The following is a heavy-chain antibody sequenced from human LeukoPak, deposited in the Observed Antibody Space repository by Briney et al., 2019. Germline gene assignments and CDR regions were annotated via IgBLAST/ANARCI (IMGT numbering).Heavy chain of an antibody. J-gene: IGHJ4*02. Sequence: WASVKVSCKASGYTFTGYYMHWVRQAPGQGLEWMGWINPNSGGTNYAQKFQGRVTMTRDTSISTAYMELSRLRSDDTAVYYCARTPVWGVLEWLLSVDWGQGTLDTVSS. CDR2: INPNSGGT. CDR3: ARTPVWGVLEWLLSVD. CDR1: GYTFTGYY. V-gene: IGHV1-2*02. D-gene: IGHD3-3*01.